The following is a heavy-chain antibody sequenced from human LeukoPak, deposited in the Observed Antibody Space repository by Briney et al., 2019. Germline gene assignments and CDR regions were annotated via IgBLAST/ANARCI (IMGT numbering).Heavy chain of an antibody. CDR2: IIPIFGTA. V-gene: IGHV1-69*05. CDR3: ARSSRYSSRLGDLVYYYYYYMDV. Sequence: SVKVSCKASGGTFSSYAISWVRQAPGQGLEWMGGIIPIFGTANYAQKFQGRVTITTDESTSTAYMELSSLRSEDTAVYYCARSSRYSSRLGDLVYYYYYYMDVWGKGTTVTVSS. D-gene: IGHD6-13*01. CDR1: GGTFSSYA. J-gene: IGHJ6*03.